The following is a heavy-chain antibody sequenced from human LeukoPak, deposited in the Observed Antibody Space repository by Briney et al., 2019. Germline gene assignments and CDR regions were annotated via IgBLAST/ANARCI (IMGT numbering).Heavy chain of an antibody. J-gene: IGHJ4*02. V-gene: IGHV1-18*01. CDR3: ARTRPSTWFGELLYSGY. D-gene: IGHD3-10*01. Sequence: ASVKVSCKASGYTFTSYGISWVRQAPGQGLEWMGWISAYNGNTNYAQKLQGRVTMTTVTSTSTAYMELRSLRSDDTAVYYCARTRPSTWFGELLYSGYWGQGILVTVSS. CDR1: GYTFTSYG. CDR2: ISAYNGNT.